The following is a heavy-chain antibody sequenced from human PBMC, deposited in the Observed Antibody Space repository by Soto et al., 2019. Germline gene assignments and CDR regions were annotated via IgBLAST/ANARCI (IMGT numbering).Heavy chain of an antibody. CDR3: PPARVPDTIDH. CDR2: IYWNEIH. CDR1: GFSLSTSGVG. J-gene: IGHJ4*02. V-gene: IGHV2-5*01. D-gene: IGHD2-2*01. Sequence: QITLKESGPTLVKPTQTLTLTCTFSGFSLSTSGVGVAWIRQPPGKALEWLALIYWNEIHLYSPSLKRRLTIPRDTSRNQVVLTTTNMDPVYIATYYCPPARVPDTIDHWGQGTLVTVSS.